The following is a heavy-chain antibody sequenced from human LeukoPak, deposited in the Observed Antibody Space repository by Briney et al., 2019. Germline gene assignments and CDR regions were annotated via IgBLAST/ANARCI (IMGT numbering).Heavy chain of an antibody. J-gene: IGHJ5*02. D-gene: IGHD6-13*01. CDR1: GFAFSSYD. CDR2: VGTAGDT. V-gene: IGHV3-13*01. Sequence: GGSLRLSCAASGFAFSSYDMHWVRQATGKGLEWVSAVGTAGDTYYPGSVKGRFTISRDNSKNTLYLQMNSLRAEDTAVYYCAKTRGYSSSQHHNWFDPWGQGTLVTVSS. CDR3: AKTRGYSSSQHHNWFDP.